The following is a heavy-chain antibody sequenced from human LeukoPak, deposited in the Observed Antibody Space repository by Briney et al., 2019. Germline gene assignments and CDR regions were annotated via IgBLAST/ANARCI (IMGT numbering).Heavy chain of an antibody. CDR2: IYYSGST. D-gene: IGHD3-3*01. CDR1: GGSISSGSYY. J-gene: IGHJ3*02. V-gene: IGHV4-39*01. Sequence: PSETLSLTCTVSGGSISSGSYYWGWIRQPPGKGLEWIGSIYYSGSTYYNPSLKSRVTISVDTSKNQFSLKLSSVTAADTAVYYCASPKAIFGVVIMPGAFDIWGQGTMVTVSS. CDR3: ASPKAIFGVVIMPGAFDI.